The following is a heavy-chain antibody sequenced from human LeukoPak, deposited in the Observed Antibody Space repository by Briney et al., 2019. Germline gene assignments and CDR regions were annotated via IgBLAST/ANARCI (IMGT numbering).Heavy chain of an antibody. Sequence: GGSLRLSCAASGFTFSSHSMNWVRQTPGQGLEWVSSISDSGGNTYYADSVKGRFTISRDNSKNTLYLQMNSLRAEDTAFYYCVKEGSTWYDALDIWGQGTIVTISS. CDR1: GFTFSSHS. J-gene: IGHJ3*02. V-gene: IGHV3-23*01. D-gene: IGHD6-13*01. CDR2: ISDSGGNT. CDR3: VKEGSTWYDALDI.